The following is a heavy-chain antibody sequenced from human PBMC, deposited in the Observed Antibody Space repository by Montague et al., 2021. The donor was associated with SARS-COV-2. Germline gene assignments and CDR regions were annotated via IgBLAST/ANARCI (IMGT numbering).Heavy chain of an antibody. D-gene: IGHD2-2*01. V-gene: IGHV1-8*01. Sequence: SVKVSCKASGYTFTSYDINWVRQAPGQGLEWMGWMNPNSGNTGYAQKFQGRVTMTRNTSISTAYMELSSLRSEDTAVYYCARGEGSTSWWYYYYYMDVWGKGTTVTVSS. J-gene: IGHJ6*03. CDR1: GYTFTSYD. CDR2: MNPNSGNT. CDR3: ARGEGSTSWWYYYYYMDV.